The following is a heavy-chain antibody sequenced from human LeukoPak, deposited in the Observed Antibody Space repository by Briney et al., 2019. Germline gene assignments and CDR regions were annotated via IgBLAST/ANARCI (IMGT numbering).Heavy chain of an antibody. D-gene: IGHD1-1*01. CDR3: TRGAFNYNDGYYHGMDV. CDR2: IIPIFDTP. CDR1: GGTFSSSG. J-gene: IGHJ6*04. Sequence: SVKVSCKASGGTFSSSGINWVRQAPGQGLGWVGGIIPIFDTPNYAHKFQGRVTITADKSTSTAYMELSSLRSEDTAVYYCTRGAFNYNDGYYHGMDVWGKGTTVTVSS. V-gene: IGHV1-69*06.